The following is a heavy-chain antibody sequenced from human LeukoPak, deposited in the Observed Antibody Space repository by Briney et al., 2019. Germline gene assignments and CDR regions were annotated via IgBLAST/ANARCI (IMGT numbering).Heavy chain of an antibody. V-gene: IGHV4-59*08. CDR3: ARYGGSGWVIDN. J-gene: IGHJ4*01. Sequence: SETPSLTCTVSGGSISSYSWTWIRQPPGKGLEWIGYIYYTGATSYNPSLKSRVTISADTSKKQFSLKLTSVTAADTAVYYCARYGGSGWVIDNWGHGALVTVSS. D-gene: IGHD6-19*01. CDR1: GGSISSYS. CDR2: IYYTGAT.